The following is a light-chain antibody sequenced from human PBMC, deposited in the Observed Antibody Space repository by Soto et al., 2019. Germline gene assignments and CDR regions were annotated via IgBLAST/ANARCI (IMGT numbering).Light chain of an antibody. Sequence: EIVLTQSPATLSLSPGERATLSCRASQSVSSYLAWFQQKPGQAPRLLIYDASNRATGIPARFSGSGSGTDFTLTISSLEPEDLAVYYCQQRNNRWTFGQGTKVEIK. CDR2: DAS. CDR3: QQRNNRWT. CDR1: QSVSSY. V-gene: IGKV3-11*01. J-gene: IGKJ1*01.